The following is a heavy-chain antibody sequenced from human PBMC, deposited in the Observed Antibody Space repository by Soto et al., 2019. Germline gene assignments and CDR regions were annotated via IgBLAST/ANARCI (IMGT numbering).Heavy chain of an antibody. D-gene: IGHD3-9*01. CDR1: DGSISSGGYY. V-gene: IGHV4-31*03. Sequence: QVQLQESGPGLVKPSQTLSLTCTVSDGSISSGGYYWSWIRQHPETGLEWLGYIYYSGITYYTPSLNSRVSISVDTSKNQSSLKLSSVTAADTAVYYCARTVLATTGYYYFDYWGQGTLVTVSS. CDR2: IYYSGIT. CDR3: ARTVLATTGYYYFDY. J-gene: IGHJ4*02.